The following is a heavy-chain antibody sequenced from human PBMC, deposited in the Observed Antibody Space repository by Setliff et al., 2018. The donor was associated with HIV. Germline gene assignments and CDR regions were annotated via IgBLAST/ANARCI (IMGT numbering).Heavy chain of an antibody. CDR1: GGSFSGSY. J-gene: IGHJ4*02. D-gene: IGHD7-27*01. Sequence: KASETLSLTCAVYGGSFSGSYWSWIRQAPGKGLEWIGEINHSGITHYNPSLETRVTMFADTSKNQFSLRLSPVTVADTAIYYCAKGSRGLGLTYYFDYWAQGSQVTVSS. CDR2: INHSGIT. CDR3: AKGSRGLGLTYYFDY. V-gene: IGHV4-34*01.